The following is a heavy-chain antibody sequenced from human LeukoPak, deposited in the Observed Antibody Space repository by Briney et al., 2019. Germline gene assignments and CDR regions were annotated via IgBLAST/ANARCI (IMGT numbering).Heavy chain of an antibody. D-gene: IGHD6-13*01. CDR1: GFTFGDYA. CDR3: TRGSPRYSSSWPPDY. J-gene: IGHJ4*02. CDR2: IRSKAYGGTT. V-gene: IGHV3-49*03. Sequence: PGGSLRLSCTASGFTFGDYAMSWFCQAPGKGLEWVGFIRSKAYGGTTEYAASVKGRFTISRDDSKSIAYLQMNSLKTEDTAVYYCTRGSPRYSSSWPPDYWGQGTLVTVSS.